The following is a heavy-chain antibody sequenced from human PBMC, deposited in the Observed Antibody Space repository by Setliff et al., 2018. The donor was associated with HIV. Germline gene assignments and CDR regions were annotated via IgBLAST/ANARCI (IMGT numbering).Heavy chain of an antibody. CDR3: ARATVVVVITTTTYNWFDT. Sequence: GASVKVSCKASGGTFSSYAISWVRQAPGQGLEWMGGIIPIFGTANYAQKFQGRVTITADESTSTAYMELSSLRSEDTAVYYCARATVVVVITTTTYNWFDTWGQGTLVTVSS. J-gene: IGHJ5*02. D-gene: IGHD3-22*01. CDR2: IIPIFGTA. CDR1: GGTFSSYA. V-gene: IGHV1-69*13.